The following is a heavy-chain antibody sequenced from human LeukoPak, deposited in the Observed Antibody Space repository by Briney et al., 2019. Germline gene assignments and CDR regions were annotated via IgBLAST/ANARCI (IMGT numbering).Heavy chain of an antibody. Sequence: PSETLTLTCAASGGSSNFDFWTWVRQFPGKGLEWIGEIAQSGNTNYNPSLKSRVTMSFDMSNNQFSLKLKSVNAADTAVYFCASGFIALAGAALNWFDPLGPGTQVTVSS. CDR2: IAQSGNT. D-gene: IGHD6-19*01. J-gene: IGHJ5*02. CDR3: ASGFIALAGAALNWFDP. CDR1: GGSSNFDF. V-gene: IGHV4-34*01.